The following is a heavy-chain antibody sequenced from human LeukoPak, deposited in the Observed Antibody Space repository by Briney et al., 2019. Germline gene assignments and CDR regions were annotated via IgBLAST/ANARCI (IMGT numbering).Heavy chain of an antibody. V-gene: IGHV4-39*07. Sequence: SETLSLTCTVSGGSISSSSYYWGWIRQPPGKGLEWIGYIYHSGSTYYNPSLKSRVTISVDRSKNQFSLKLSSVTAADTAVYYCAGGDCSSTSCFGYWGQGTLVTVSS. CDR2: IYHSGST. J-gene: IGHJ4*02. CDR3: AGGDCSSTSCFGY. D-gene: IGHD2-2*01. CDR1: GGSISSSSYY.